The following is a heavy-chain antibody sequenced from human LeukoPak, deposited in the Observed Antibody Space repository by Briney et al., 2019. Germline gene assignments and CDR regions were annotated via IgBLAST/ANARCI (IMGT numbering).Heavy chain of an antibody. CDR2: IRSKANSYAT. CDR1: GFTFSGSA. CDR3: TRPYYYDSSGYYYYN. V-gene: IGHV3-73*01. D-gene: IGHD3-22*01. Sequence: PGGSLRLSCAASGFTFSGSAMHWVRQASGKGLEWVGRIRSKANSYATAYAASVKGRFTISRDDSKNTAYLQMNSLKTEDTAVYYCTRPYYYDSSGYYYYNWGQGTLVTVSS. J-gene: IGHJ4*02.